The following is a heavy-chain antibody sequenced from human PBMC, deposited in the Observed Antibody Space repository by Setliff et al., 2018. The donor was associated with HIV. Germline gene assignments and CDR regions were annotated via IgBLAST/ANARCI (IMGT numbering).Heavy chain of an antibody. Sequence: SQTLSLTCAIAAGDRVSNNKAAWNWIRQSPSRGLEWLGRTYYKSKWYHDYEVSVESRISITPDTSKNQFYLHLNSVTPDDTAVYYCARSGTSPIQGVMSRWMDSWGLGTLVTVSS. V-gene: IGHV6-1*01. CDR2: TYYKSKWYH. D-gene: IGHD1-26*01. CDR1: AGDRVSNNKAA. J-gene: IGHJ5*01. CDR3: ARSGTSPIQGVMSRWMDS.